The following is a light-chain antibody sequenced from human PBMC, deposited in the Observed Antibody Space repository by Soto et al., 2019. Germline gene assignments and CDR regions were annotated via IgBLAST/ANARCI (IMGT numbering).Light chain of an antibody. J-gene: IGKJ4*01. CDR3: QQRSNCPST. CDR2: DAS. Sequence: EIVLTQSPATLSLSPGERATLSCRASQSVSGYLAWYQQKPGQAPRLLMYDASNRATGSPARFSGSGYGTDFTLTISSLEPEDFAVYYCQQRSNCPSTFGGGTKVEIK. CDR1: QSVSGY. V-gene: IGKV3-11*01.